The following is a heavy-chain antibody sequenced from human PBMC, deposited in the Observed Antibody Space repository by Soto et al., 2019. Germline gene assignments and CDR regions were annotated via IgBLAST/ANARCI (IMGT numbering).Heavy chain of an antibody. CDR3: ARHRYCGGDCYSIPYYFDY. V-gene: IGHV4-59*08. CDR1: GGSISSYY. J-gene: IGHJ4*02. CDR2: IYYSGST. Sequence: QVQLQESGPGLVKPSETLSLTCTVSGGSISSYYWSWIRQPPGKGLEWIGYIYYSGSTNYNPSLNGRVTISVDTSKNQFSLKLSSVTAADTAVYYCARHRYCGGDCYSIPYYFDYWGQGTLVTVSS. D-gene: IGHD2-21*02.